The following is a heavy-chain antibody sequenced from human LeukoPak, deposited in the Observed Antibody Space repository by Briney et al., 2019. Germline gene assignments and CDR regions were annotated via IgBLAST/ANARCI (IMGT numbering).Heavy chain of an antibody. V-gene: IGHV4-30-4*01. Sequence: PSETLSLTCTVSGGSISSGDYYWSWTRQPPGKGLEWIGYIYYSGSTYYNPSLKSRVTISVDTSKNQFSLKLSSVTAADTAVYYCARQAFASPVAGGENWFDPWGQGTLVTVSS. CDR3: ARQAFASPVAGGENWFDP. CDR2: IYYSGST. D-gene: IGHD3-16*01. J-gene: IGHJ5*02. CDR1: GGSISSGDYY.